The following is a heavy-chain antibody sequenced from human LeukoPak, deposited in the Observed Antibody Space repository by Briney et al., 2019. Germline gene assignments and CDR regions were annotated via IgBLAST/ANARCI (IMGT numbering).Heavy chain of an antibody. J-gene: IGHJ5*02. CDR1: GGSISSSGHY. CDR3: ARHEYSGSYYGLSWFDP. D-gene: IGHD1-26*01. V-gene: IGHV4-39*01. CDR2: IYYSGST. Sequence: SETLSLTCTVSGGSISSSGHYWGWIRQPPGKGLEWIASIYYSGSTYYNPSLKSRVTISVDTSKNQLSLKLSSLTAADTAVYYCARHEYSGSYYGLSWFDPWGQGTLVTVSS.